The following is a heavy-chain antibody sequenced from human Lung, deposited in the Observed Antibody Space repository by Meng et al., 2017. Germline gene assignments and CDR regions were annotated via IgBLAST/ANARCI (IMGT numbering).Heavy chain of an antibody. Sequence: QVQLQQWCAGLLKHSETLSLTCAVDSGSFSDYYWTWIRQPPGKGLEWIGDINHSGSTDYNPSLKSRVTISVDTSKNQFSLRLRSVTAADTAVYFCARDRRLFVTPPSTIDYWGQGSLVTVSS. V-gene: IGHV4-34*01. D-gene: IGHD2-2*01. CDR1: SGSFSDYY. CDR2: INHSGST. J-gene: IGHJ4*02. CDR3: ARDRRLFVTPPSTIDY.